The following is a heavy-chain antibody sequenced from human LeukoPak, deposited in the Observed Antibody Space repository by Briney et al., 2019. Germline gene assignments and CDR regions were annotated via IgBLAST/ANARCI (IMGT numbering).Heavy chain of an antibody. J-gene: IGHJ6*03. D-gene: IGHD5-18*01. Sequence: GRSLRLSCAASGFTFSNYAMHWVRQAPGKGLEWVAVIFYDGSMKYYADSVKGRFTVSRDNSKNTVYLQMNSLRPEDAAVYYCARDWYSYGYYYYYMDVWGKGTTVTVSS. CDR2: IFYDGSMK. CDR3: ARDWYSYGYYYYYMDV. V-gene: IGHV3-30*04. CDR1: GFTFSNYA.